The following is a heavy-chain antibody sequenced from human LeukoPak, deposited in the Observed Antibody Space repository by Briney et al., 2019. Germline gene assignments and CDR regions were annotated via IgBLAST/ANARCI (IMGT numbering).Heavy chain of an antibody. CDR2: INPSGGST. V-gene: IGHV1-46*01. CDR3: ARGVTYDSSGYYSDAFDI. D-gene: IGHD3-22*01. Sequence: ASVKVSCKASGYTFTSYYMHWVRQAPGQGLEWMGIINPSGGSTSYAQKFQGRVTMTRDMSTSTVSMELSSLRSEDTAVYYCARGVTYDSSGYYSDAFDIWGQGTMVTVSS. CDR1: GYTFTSYY. J-gene: IGHJ3*02.